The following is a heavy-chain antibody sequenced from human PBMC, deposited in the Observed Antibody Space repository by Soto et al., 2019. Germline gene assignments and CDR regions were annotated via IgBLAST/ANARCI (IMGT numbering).Heavy chain of an antibody. Sequence: GGSLRLSCAASGFTFSSSLMHWVRQSPGKGLVWVSHINSDGTDTNYADSVKGRFTISRDNAKNTVYLQMNSLRAEDTAVYYCARDWSYALNYWGQGSLVTVSS. CDR2: INSDGTDT. CDR3: ARDWSYALNY. CDR1: GFTFSSSL. V-gene: IGHV3-74*01. J-gene: IGHJ4*02. D-gene: IGHD3-16*01.